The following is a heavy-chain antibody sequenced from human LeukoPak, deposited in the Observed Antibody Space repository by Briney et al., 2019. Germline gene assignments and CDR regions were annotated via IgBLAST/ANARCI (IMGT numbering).Heavy chain of an antibody. Sequence: PSETLSLTCTVSGGSISSYYWSWIRQPPGKGLEWIGSIYYSGSTYYNPSLKSRVTISVDTSKDQFSLKLSSVTAADTAVYYCAGLNSGYEGWSQGTLVTVSS. CDR1: GGSISSYY. D-gene: IGHD5-12*01. V-gene: IGHV4-59*05. CDR3: AGLNSGYEG. CDR2: IYYSGST. J-gene: IGHJ4*02.